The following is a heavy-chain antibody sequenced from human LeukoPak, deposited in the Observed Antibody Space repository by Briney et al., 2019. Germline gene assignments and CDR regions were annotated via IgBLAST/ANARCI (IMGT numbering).Heavy chain of an antibody. V-gene: IGHV4-31*03. CDR3: ARDSGKLEMATKLPYYYYYGMDV. Sequence: PSETLSLTCTVAGCSISSGGYYLSWIRQHPGKGLEWIVYIYYSGSTYYNPSLKSRVTISVDTSKNQFSLKLSSVTAADTAVYYCARDSGKLEMATKLPYYYYYGMDVWGQGTTVTVSS. CDR1: GCSISSGGYY. CDR2: IYYSGST. J-gene: IGHJ6*02. D-gene: IGHD5-24*01.